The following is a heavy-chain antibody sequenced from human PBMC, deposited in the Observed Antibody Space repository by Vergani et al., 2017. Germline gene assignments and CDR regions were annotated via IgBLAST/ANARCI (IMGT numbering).Heavy chain of an antibody. V-gene: IGHV2-5*02. CDR3: THRPDCSFCHCYDDY. CDR1: GFSLTTRGVA. Sequence: QITLKESGPTLVKPTQTLTLTCTFSGFSLTTRGVAVGWIRQPPGKALEWLAIVFWDDDNRYSPSLRNRVTITRDTSRNQVVLTITNIDPVDTATYYCTHRPDCSFCHCYDDYWGQGTLVTVSS. CDR2: VFWDDDN. D-gene: IGHD2-15*01. J-gene: IGHJ4*02.